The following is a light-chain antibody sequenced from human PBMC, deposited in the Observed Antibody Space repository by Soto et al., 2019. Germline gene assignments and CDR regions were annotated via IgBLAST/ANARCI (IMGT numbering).Light chain of an antibody. CDR3: QQYNNWPSWT. V-gene: IGKV3-15*01. CDR2: GAS. CDR1: QSVSSN. J-gene: IGKJ1*01. Sequence: EIEMTQSPATLSVSPGERATLSCRASQSVSSNLAWYQQKPGQAPRLLIYGASTRATGIPARFSGSGSGTEFTLTISSLQSEDFAVYYCQQYNNWPSWTFGQGTKVDI.